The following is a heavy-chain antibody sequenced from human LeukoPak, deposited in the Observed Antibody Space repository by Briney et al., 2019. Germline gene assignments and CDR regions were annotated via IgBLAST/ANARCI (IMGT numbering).Heavy chain of an antibody. CDR3: ARGVYNYYYMDV. CDR2: VFSTGDT. Sequence: SETLSLTCTVSDASMSSHYWIWVRQPPGRGLEWIGYVFSTGDTTYSPSLKSRVTISVDMSENQFSLKLNSVTAADTAVYYCARGVYNYYYMDVWGRGATVTVPS. V-gene: IGHV4-59*11. J-gene: IGHJ6*03. CDR1: DASMSSHY.